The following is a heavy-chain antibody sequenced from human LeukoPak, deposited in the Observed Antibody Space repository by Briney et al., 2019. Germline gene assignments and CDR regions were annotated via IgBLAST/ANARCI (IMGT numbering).Heavy chain of an antibody. D-gene: IGHD1-26*01. CDR3: AKDMRELLRGSKFDY. CDR2: ISWNSGSI. Sequence: GRSLRLSCAASGFTFDDYAMHWVRQAPGKGLEWVSGISWNSGSIGYADSVKGRFTICRDNAKNSLYLQMNSLRAEDTALYYCAKDMRELLRGSKFDYWAQGTLVTVSS. J-gene: IGHJ4*02. CDR1: GFTFDDYA. V-gene: IGHV3-9*01.